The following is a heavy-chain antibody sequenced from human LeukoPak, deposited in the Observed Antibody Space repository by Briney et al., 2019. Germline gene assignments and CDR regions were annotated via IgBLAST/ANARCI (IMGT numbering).Heavy chain of an antibody. CDR3: ARRGSGLDY. V-gene: IGHV5-51*01. D-gene: IGHD2-15*01. J-gene: IGHJ4*02. Sequence: GAPLQISCKCSGSIFTSYWIGWVRQLPGKGLEWMGIIYPGDSDTRYSPSFQGQVTISADKSIGTAYLQWSSLKASDTAMYYCARRGSGLDYWGQGTLVTVSS. CDR2: IYPGDSDT. CDR1: GSIFTSYW.